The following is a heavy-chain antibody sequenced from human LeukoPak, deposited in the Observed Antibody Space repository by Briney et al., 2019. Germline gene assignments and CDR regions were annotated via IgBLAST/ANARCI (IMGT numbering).Heavy chain of an antibody. CDR1: GGSISSSSYY. CDR3: ARDSLYGDQREDAFDI. CDR2: IYYSGST. Sequence: PSETLSLTCTVSGGSISSSSYYWGWIRQPPGKGLEWIGSIYYSGSTYYNPSLKSRVTISVDTSKNQFSLKLSSVTAADTAVYYCARDSLYGDQREDAFDIWGQGTMVTVSS. D-gene: IGHD4-17*01. V-gene: IGHV4-39*07. J-gene: IGHJ3*02.